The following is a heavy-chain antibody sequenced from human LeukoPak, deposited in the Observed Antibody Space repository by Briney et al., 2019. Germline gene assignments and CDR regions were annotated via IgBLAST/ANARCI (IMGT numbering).Heavy chain of an antibody. J-gene: IGHJ4*02. V-gene: IGHV3-48*02. D-gene: IGHD3-16*01. CDR2: IDSSSTTI. Sequence: GGSLGLSCAASAFTFSTFSMSWVRQAPGKGLEWVSYIDSSSTTIYYADSVRGRFTISRDNAEDTLYLQMDSLRDEDTAVYYCARAPMIRRLITSFDQWGQGILVTVPS. CDR3: ARAPMIRRLITSFDQ. CDR1: AFTFSTFS.